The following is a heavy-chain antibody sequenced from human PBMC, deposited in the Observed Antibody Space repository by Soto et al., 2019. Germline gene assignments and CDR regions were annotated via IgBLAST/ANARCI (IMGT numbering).Heavy chain of an antibody. CDR3: AKDREEHHSVWDPFDG. J-gene: IGHJ3*01. CDR2: IGGGDDDR. CDR1: GFTFRHFS. D-gene: IGHD1-1*01. V-gene: IGHV3-23*01. Sequence: LXLSCETSGFTFRHFSMSWFRQSPGKGLEWVSSIGGGDDDRFYSDSVKGRFTITRDNGNSIVYLQMHSLRAEDTAQYFCAKDREEHHSVWDPFDGWGQGTVVTV.